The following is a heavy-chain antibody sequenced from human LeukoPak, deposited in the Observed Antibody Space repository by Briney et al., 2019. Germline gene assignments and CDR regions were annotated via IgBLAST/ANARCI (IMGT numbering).Heavy chain of an antibody. Sequence: GASVKVSCKASGGTFSSYAISWVRQAPGQGLEWMGGIVPIFGSANYAQKFQGRVTITADESTTTAYMELTGLRSEDTAVYYCAKGGHSGYDLDAFDIWGQGTLVTVSS. CDR1: GGTFSSYA. J-gene: IGHJ4*02. V-gene: IGHV1-69*13. D-gene: IGHD5-12*01. CDR2: IVPIFGSA. CDR3: AKGGHSGYDLDAFDI.